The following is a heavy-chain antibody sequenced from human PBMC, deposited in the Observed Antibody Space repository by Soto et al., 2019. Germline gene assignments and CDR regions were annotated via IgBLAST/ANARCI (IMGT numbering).Heavy chain of an antibody. Sequence: EVQLVQSGAEVKKPGESLKISCKGSGYSFTSYWIGWVRQMPGKGLEWMGIIYPGDSDTRYSPSFQGQVTISADKSISTAYLQWSSLKASDTAMYYCARRGAGLRYCSGGSCYFLDYWGQGTLVTVSS. CDR2: IYPGDSDT. J-gene: IGHJ4*02. CDR1: GYSFTSYW. V-gene: IGHV5-51*01. CDR3: ARRGAGLRYCSGGSCYFLDY. D-gene: IGHD2-15*01.